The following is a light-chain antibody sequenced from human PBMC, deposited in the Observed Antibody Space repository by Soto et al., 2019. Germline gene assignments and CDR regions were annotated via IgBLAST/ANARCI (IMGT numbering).Light chain of an antibody. J-gene: IGKJ1*01. CDR1: QNINTW. Sequence: DIQMTQSPSTLSASVGDRVTITCRASQNINTWVAWYQQKPGKAPNLLIYRASSLESGVPSRFSGSGSGTEFTLTISRLEPEDFAVYYCQQYGSSRTWTFGQGTKVDIK. V-gene: IGKV1-5*01. CDR2: RAS. CDR3: QQYGSSRTWT.